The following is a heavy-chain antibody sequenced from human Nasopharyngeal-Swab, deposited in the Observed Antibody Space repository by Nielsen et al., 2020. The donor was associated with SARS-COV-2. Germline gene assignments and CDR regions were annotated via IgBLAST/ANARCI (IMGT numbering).Heavy chain of an antibody. Sequence: SLRLSCAASGFTFDDYAMHWVRQAPGKGLEWVSGISWNSGSIGYADSVKGRFTISRDNAKNSLYLQMNSLRAEDTALYYCAKLHDSSGYYFDYWGQGTLVTVSS. CDR2: ISWNSGSI. V-gene: IGHV3-9*01. CDR3: AKLHDSSGYYFDY. J-gene: IGHJ4*02. D-gene: IGHD3-22*01. CDR1: GFTFDDYA.